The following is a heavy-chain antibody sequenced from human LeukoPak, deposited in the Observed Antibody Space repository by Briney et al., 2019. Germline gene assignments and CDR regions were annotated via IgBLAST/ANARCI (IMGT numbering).Heavy chain of an antibody. CDR2: ISYDGNNK. D-gene: IGHD3-10*02. CDR3: AELGITMIGGV. CDR1: GFTFRTYA. V-gene: IGHV3-30*04. J-gene: IGHJ6*04. Sequence: GGSLRLSCAASGFTFRTYAMHWVRQAPGKGLEWVAVISYDGNNKYYADSAKGRFTISRDNAKNSLYLQMNSLRAEDTAVYYCAELGITMIGGVWGKGTTVTISS.